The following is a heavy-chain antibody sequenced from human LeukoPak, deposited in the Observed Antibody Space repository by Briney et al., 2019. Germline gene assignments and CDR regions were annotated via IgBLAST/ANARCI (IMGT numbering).Heavy chain of an antibody. V-gene: IGHV4-61*02. CDR1: GGSISSGSYY. CDR3: ARGVTTGGSSFWFDP. Sequence: PSETLSLTCTVSGGSISSGSYYWSWIRQPAGKGLEWIGRIYTSWSTNYNPSLKSRVTISVDTSKNQFSLKLSSVTAADTAVYYCARGVTTGGSSFWFDPWGQGTLVTVSS. J-gene: IGHJ5*02. D-gene: IGHD1-14*01. CDR2: IYTSWST.